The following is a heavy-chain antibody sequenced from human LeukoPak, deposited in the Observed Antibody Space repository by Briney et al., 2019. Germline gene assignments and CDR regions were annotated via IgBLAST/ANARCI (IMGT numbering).Heavy chain of an antibody. D-gene: IGHD1-26*01. Sequence: GGSLRLSCAASGFTFTSYYMHWVRQAPGQGLEWMGIINPSGGSTSYAQKFQGRVTMTRDTSTSTVYMELSSLRSEDTAVYYCARDGPRSGSYSNFDYWGQGTLVTVSS. V-gene: IGHV1-46*01. CDR2: INPSGGST. J-gene: IGHJ4*02. CDR3: ARDGPRSGSYSNFDY. CDR1: GFTFTSYY.